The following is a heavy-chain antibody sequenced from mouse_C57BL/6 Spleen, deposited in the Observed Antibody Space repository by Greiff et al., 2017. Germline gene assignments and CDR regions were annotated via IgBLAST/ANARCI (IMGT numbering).Heavy chain of an antibody. D-gene: IGHD2-5*01. V-gene: IGHV5-4*03. CDR3: ARGRSNYDWYFDV. Sequence: EVKLMESGGGLVKPGGSLKLSCAASGFTFSSYAMSWVRQTPEKRLEWVATISDGGSYTYYPDNVKGRFTISRDNAKNNLYLQMSHLKSEDTAMYYCARGRSNYDWYFDVWGTGTTVTVSS. CDR1: GFTFSSYA. CDR2: ISDGGSYT. J-gene: IGHJ1*03.